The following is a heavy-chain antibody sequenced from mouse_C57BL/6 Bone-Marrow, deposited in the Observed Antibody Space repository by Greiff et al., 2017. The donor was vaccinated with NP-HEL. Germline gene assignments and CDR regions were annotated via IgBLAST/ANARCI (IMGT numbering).Heavy chain of an antibody. J-gene: IGHJ2*02. D-gene: IGHD2-2*01. CDR3: ANWKWFY. CDR2: IYSGDGDT. CDR1: GYAFSSSW. Sequence: VQLQQSGPELVKPGASVKISCKASGYAFSSSWMNWVKQRPGTGLEWIGRIYSGDGDTNYNGKFKGKAILTADKSSSTAYLQLNSLTSEDAAVYLCANWKWFYWGQGTSLTVSS. V-gene: IGHV1-82*01.